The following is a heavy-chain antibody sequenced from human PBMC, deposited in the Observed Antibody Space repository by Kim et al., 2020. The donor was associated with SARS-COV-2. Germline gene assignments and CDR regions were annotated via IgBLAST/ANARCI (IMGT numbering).Heavy chain of an antibody. D-gene: IGHD3-22*01. CDR3: ARDPIDYYDSSENY. Sequence: ADAVKGRFTISRDNSKNTLYLQMNSLGAEDTAVYYCARDPIDYYDSSENYWGQGTLVTVSS. J-gene: IGHJ4*02. V-gene: IGHV3-66*01.